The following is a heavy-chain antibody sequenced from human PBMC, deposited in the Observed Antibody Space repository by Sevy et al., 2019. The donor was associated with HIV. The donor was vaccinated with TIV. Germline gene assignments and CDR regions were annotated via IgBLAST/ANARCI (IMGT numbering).Heavy chain of an antibody. J-gene: IGHJ6*02. CDR3: TRALIVVDGFFRYYHGMDV. V-gene: IGHV3-72*01. D-gene: IGHD6-19*01. CDR2: SRNKANSYTT. Sequence: GESLKISCAASGFTFSDHYMDWVRQAPGKGLEWIGRSRNKANSYTTEYAASVKGRFTISRDESKNSLYLQMNSLKSEDTAIYYCTRALIVVDGFFRYYHGMDVWGQGTTVTVSS. CDR1: GFTFSDHY.